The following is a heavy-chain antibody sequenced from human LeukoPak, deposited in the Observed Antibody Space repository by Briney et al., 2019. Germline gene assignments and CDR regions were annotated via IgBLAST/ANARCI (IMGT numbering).Heavy chain of an antibody. D-gene: IGHD3-3*01. Sequence: SQTLSLTCTVSGGSISSDGHYWNWIRQPPGKGLEWIGRIYSSGSTNYNPSLKSRVTMSVDTSKNQFSLKLSSVTAADTAVYYCARYGRITIFGVIYDVFDIWGQGTMVTVSS. V-gene: IGHV4-61*02. CDR3: ARYGRITIFGVIYDVFDI. CDR2: IYSSGST. J-gene: IGHJ3*02. CDR1: GGSISSDGHY.